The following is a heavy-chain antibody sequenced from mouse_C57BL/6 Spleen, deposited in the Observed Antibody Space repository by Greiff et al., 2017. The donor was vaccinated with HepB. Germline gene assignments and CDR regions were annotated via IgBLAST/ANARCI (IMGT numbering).Heavy chain of an antibody. CDR3: ARGELSYAMDY. CDR1: GYTFTSYW. CDR2: IDPSDSYT. J-gene: IGHJ4*01. V-gene: IGHV1-59*01. D-gene: IGHD1-1*01. Sequence: VQLQQPGAELVRPGPSVKLSCKASGYTFTSYWMHWVKQRPGQGLEWIGVIDPSDSYTNYNQKFKGKATLTVDTSSSTAYMQLSSLTSEDSAVYNCARGELSYAMDYWGQGTSVTVSS.